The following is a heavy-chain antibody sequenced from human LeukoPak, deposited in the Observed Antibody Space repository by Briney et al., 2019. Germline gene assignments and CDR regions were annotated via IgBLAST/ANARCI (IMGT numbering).Heavy chain of an antibody. V-gene: IGHV4-34*01. Sequence: SETLSLTCAVYGGSFSGYYWSWIRQPPGKGLEWIGEINHSGSTNYNPSLKSRVTISVDTSKNQFSLKLSSVTAADTAVYYCARGGYSYGPDHFLDYWGQGTLVTVSS. CDR1: GGSFSGYY. CDR3: ARGGYSYGPDHFLDY. CDR2: INHSGST. D-gene: IGHD5-18*01. J-gene: IGHJ4*02.